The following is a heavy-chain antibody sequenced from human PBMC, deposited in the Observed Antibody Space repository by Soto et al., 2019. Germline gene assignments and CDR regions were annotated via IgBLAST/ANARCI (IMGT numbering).Heavy chain of an antibody. D-gene: IGHD6-13*01. CDR1: GGSISSGDYY. CDR2: IYYSGST. CDR3: AREGSSWTNWFDP. J-gene: IGHJ5*02. V-gene: IGHV4-30-4*01. Sequence: SETLSLTCTVPGGSISSGDYYWSWIRQPPGKGLEWIGYIYYSGSTYYNPSLKSRVTISVDTSKNQFSLKLSSVTAADTAVYYCAREGSSWTNWFDPWGQGTLVTVSS.